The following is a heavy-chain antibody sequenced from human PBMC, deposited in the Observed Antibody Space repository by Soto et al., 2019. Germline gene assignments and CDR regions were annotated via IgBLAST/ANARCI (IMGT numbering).Heavy chain of an antibody. CDR3: ARPANTVADHFDL. Sequence: GESLKISCQVYGYSFTIHWIGWVRQMPGKGLEWMGIIYPSDSDTRYSPSFQGQVTISADQSINTAYLQWDSLKASDTAIYYCARPANTVADHFDLWGQGTPVTVSS. J-gene: IGHJ4*02. CDR1: GYSFTIHW. D-gene: IGHD4-17*01. V-gene: IGHV5-51*01. CDR2: IYPSDSDT.